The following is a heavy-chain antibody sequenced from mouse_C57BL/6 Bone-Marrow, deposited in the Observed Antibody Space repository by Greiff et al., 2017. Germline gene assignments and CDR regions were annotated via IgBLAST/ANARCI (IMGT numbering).Heavy chain of an antibody. CDR1: GYSFTGYF. CDR2: INPYNGDT. J-gene: IGHJ3*01. Sequence: EVQVVESGPELVKPGDSVKISCKASGYSFTGYFMNWVMQSHGKSLEWIGRINPYNGDTFYNQKFKGKATLTVDKSSSTAHMELRSLTSEDSAVYYCARSANYYGSSLWFAYWGQGTLVTVSA. CDR3: ARSANYYGSSLWFAY. D-gene: IGHD1-1*01. V-gene: IGHV1-20*01.